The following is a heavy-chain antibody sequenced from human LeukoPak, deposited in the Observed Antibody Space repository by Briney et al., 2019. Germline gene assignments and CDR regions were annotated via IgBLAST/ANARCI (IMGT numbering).Heavy chain of an antibody. J-gene: IGHJ4*02. CDR3: ASFDY. V-gene: IGHV3-72*01. CDR2: TRNKANSYTT. Sequence: PGGSLRLSCAASGFTFSDHYMDWVRQAPGKGLEWVGRTRNKANSYTTEYAASVKGRFTNSRDDSKNSLYLQMNSLKTEDTAVYYCASFDYWGQGTLVTVSS. CDR1: GFTFSDHY.